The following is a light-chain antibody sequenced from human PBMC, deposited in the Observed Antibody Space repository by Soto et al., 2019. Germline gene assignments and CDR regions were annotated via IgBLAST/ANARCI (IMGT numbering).Light chain of an antibody. V-gene: IGKV1-39*01. CDR2: HSS. CDR3: QQTFNNRLS. CDR1: QSVSTS. J-gene: IGKJ4*01. Sequence: DIQMTQSPSSLSASVGARVTITCRASQSVSTSVNWYQQLGGKAPKLLIQHSSTLQSGVPSRFSGSGSGTDFTLTISSLQPEDCVTYYCQQTFNNRLSFGGGTKVEIK.